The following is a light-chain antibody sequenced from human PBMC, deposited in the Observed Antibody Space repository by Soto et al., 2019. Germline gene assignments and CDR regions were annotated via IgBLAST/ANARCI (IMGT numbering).Light chain of an antibody. CDR3: QSYDSSLSVLYV. V-gene: IGLV1-40*01. J-gene: IGLJ1*01. CDR2: GNI. CDR1: NSNIGAGYE. Sequence: QSVLTQPPSVSGAPGQRVIISCTGSNSNIGAGYEVHWFQQLPGTAPKLLIYGNINRPPGVPDRFSGSKSGTSASLAITGLQPEDEADYYCQSYDSSLSVLYVFGTGTKLTVL.